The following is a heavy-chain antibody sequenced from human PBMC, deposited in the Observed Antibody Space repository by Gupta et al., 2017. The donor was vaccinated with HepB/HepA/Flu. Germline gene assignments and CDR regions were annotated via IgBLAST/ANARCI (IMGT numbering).Heavy chain of an antibody. CDR3: ARLAVASSADYYYYYYMDV. CDR2: IYPGDSDT. CDR1: GYSLTSYW. J-gene: IGHJ6*03. Sequence: EVQLVQSGAEVKKPGGSLKIPCKGSGYSLTSYWIGWVRQMPGKGLEWMGIIYPGDSDTRYSPSFQGQVTISADKSISTAYLQWSSLKASDTAMYYCARLAVASSADYYYYYYMDVWGKGTTVTVAS. D-gene: IGHD3-3*02. V-gene: IGHV5-51*01.